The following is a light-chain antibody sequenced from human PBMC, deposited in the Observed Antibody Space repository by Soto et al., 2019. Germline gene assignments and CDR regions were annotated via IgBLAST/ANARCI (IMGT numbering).Light chain of an antibody. CDR3: QHRSNWPLT. CDR1: QSVSSY. V-gene: IGKV3-11*01. Sequence: EIVLTQSPATLSLSPGERATLSCRASQSVSSYLAWYQQKPGQPPRLLIYDASNRAAGIPARFSGSGSGTDFTLTIISLEPEDFAVYYCQHRSNWPLTFGGGTKVEIK. J-gene: IGKJ4*01. CDR2: DAS.